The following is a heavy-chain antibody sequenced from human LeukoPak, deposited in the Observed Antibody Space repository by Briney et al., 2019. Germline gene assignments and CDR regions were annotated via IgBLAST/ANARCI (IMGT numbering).Heavy chain of an antibody. Sequence: GGSLRLSCAASGFSFPTYGMHWVRQAPGKGLEGVALISSDASVHYYLDSVKDRFTVSRDNSKNTLYLQMDSLRVDDTAVFYCVKSIVAGTGIFDSWGQGTLVTVSS. CDR1: GFSFPTYG. J-gene: IGHJ4*02. CDR3: VKSIVAGTGIFDS. V-gene: IGHV3-30*18. D-gene: IGHD1-26*01. CDR2: ISSDASVH.